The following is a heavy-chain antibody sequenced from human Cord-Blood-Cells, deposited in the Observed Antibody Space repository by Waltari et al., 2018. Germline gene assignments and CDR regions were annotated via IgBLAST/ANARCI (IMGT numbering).Heavy chain of an antibody. CDR1: GGSFSGSY. J-gene: IGHJ4*02. D-gene: IGHD7-27*01. CDR3: ARGRGRLELGVFDY. V-gene: IGHV4-34*01. Sequence: QVQLQQWGAGLLKPSETLSLTCAVYGGSFSGSYWSWIRQPPGKGLEWIGEINHSGSTNYNPSLKSRVTISVDTSKNQFSLKLSSVTAADTAVYYCARGRGRLELGVFDYWGQGTLVTVSS. CDR2: INHSGST.